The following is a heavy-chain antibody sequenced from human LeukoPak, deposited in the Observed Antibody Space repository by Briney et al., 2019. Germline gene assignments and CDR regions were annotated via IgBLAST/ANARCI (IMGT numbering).Heavy chain of an antibody. CDR2: IKLDGSKM. Sequence: GGSLRLSCAASGFIFSNYWMSWVRQAPGKGLEWVADIKLDGSKMYYVDSVKGRFTISRDNSKNTLYLQMNSLRAEDTAVYYCAKVVGDFWSGLPIGYYYYMDVWGKGTTVTVSS. J-gene: IGHJ6*03. CDR3: AKVVGDFWSGLPIGYYYYMDV. D-gene: IGHD3-3*01. V-gene: IGHV3-7*03. CDR1: GFIFSNYW.